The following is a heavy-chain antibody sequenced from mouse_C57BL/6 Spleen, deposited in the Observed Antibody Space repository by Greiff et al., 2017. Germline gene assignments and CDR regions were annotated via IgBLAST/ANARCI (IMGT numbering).Heavy chain of an antibody. CDR2: IYPGSGST. J-gene: IGHJ4*01. CDR1: GYTFTSYW. Sequence: VQLQQPGAELVKPGASVKMSCKASGYTFTSYWITWVKQRPGQGLEWIGDIYPGSGSTNYNEKFKSKATLTVDTSSSTAYMQLSSLTSEDSAVSYCARFNDYDGYYAMDYWGQGTLVTVSS. D-gene: IGHD2-4*01. V-gene: IGHV1-55*01. CDR3: ARFNDYDGYYAMDY.